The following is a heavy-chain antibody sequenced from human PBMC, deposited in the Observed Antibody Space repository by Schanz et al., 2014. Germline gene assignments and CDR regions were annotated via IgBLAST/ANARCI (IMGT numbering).Heavy chain of an antibody. CDR3: AKDHAGSDILTALGN. V-gene: IGHV3-11*05. D-gene: IGHD3-9*01. CDR1: GFTFSDYY. J-gene: IGHJ4*02. Sequence: QVQLVESGGGSVKPGGSLRLSCAASGFTFSDYYMSWIRQAPGKGLEWVSYISSSGSYTNYADSVKGRFTISRDNSKNTLYLQMNSLRAEDTAVYYCAKDHAGSDILTALGNWGQGTLVTVSS. CDR2: ISSSGSYT.